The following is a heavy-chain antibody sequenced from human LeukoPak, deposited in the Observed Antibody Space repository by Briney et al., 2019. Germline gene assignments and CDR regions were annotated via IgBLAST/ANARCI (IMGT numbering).Heavy chain of an antibody. J-gene: IGHJ4*02. D-gene: IGHD3-16*01. Sequence: GGSLRLSCAASGFTFSSNWMHWVRQAPGKGLVWVSRSNEDGSNTNYADSVKDRFTISRDNAKNTLYLQMNSLTAEDTAVYYCVRDLGERPGHWGQGTLVTVSS. CDR3: VRDLGERPGH. V-gene: IGHV3-74*01. CDR1: GFTFSSNW. CDR2: SNEDGSNT.